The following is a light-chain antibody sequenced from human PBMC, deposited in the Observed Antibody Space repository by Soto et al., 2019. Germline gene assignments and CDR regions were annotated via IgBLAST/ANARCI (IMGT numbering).Light chain of an antibody. CDR2: AAS. Sequence: IQMTQSPDSVSASVGDTITITCRASQAISNWIAWYQQKPGQAPKILIYAASTFQGGVPLRFSGSGSGTDFTLTISSLQPEDFTAYYCQQANSFPLTFGGGTRVEVK. J-gene: IGKJ4*01. CDR3: QQANSFPLT. CDR1: QAISNW. V-gene: IGKV1D-12*01.